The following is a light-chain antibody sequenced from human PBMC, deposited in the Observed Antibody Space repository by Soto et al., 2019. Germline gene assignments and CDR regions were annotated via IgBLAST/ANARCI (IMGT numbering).Light chain of an antibody. V-gene: IGKV3-15*01. Sequence: EIVMTQSPATLPVSPGERATLSCRASQSVSSNLAWYQQKPGQAPRFLIYGASTRATGIPARFSGSGSRTEFTLTISSLQSEDFAVYYCQQYDNWPLTFGGGTKVDIK. J-gene: IGKJ4*01. CDR1: QSVSSN. CDR3: QQYDNWPLT. CDR2: GAS.